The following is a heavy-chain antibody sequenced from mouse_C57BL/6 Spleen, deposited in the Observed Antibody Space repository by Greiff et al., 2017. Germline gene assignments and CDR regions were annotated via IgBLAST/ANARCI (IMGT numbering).Heavy chain of an antibody. J-gene: IGHJ2*01. CDR3: ARGYGSSWDY. CDR1: GYTFTSYC. Sequence: QVQLQQPGAELVRPGASVKLSCKASGYTFTSYCMQWVKQRPGQGLEWIGEIDPADSYTNYNHKFKGKATLTVDTSSSTAYMQLSSLTSEDSAVYYCARGYGSSWDYWGQGTTLTVSS. V-gene: IGHV1-50*01. CDR2: IDPADSYT. D-gene: IGHD1-1*01.